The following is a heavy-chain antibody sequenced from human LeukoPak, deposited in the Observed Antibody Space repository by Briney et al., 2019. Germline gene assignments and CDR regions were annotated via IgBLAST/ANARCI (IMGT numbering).Heavy chain of an antibody. D-gene: IGHD6-19*01. CDR3: ARQYIIGWYGAFHI. CDR2: INAGNGHT. Sequence: GASVKVSCKASGYTFTSYGIHWVRQAPGQRLEWMGWINAGNGHTDYSQEFQGRVTISRDTSASTAYMELSSLRSEDVAMYYCARQYIIGWYGAFHIWGQGTMVTVSS. J-gene: IGHJ3*02. V-gene: IGHV1-3*03. CDR1: GYTFTSYG.